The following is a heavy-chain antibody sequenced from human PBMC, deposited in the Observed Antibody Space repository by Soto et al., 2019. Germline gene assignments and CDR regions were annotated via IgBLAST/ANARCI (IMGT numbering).Heavy chain of an antibody. CDR1: GFTFSSYG. D-gene: IGHD3-9*01. V-gene: IGHV3-33*01. J-gene: IGHJ6*02. Sequence: ESGGGVVQPGRSLRLSCAASGFTFSSYGMHWVRQAPGKGLEWVAVIWYDGSNKYYADSVKGRFTISRDNSKNTLYLQMNSLRAEDTAVYYCARGPDILTGYHYYYYGMDVWGQGTTVTVSS. CDR3: ARGPDILTGYHYYYYGMDV. CDR2: IWYDGSNK.